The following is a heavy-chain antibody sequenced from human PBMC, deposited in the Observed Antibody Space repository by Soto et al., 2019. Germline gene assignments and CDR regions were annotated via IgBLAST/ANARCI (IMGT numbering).Heavy chain of an antibody. D-gene: IGHD2-15*01. V-gene: IGHV1-69*06. CDR1: GDTFSSYA. CDR3: ARDGQDPPYYYGMDV. Sequence: SVKVSCKASGDTFSSYAISWVRQAPGQGLEWMGGIIPIFGTANYAQKFQGRVTINADKSTSTAYMELSSLRSEDTAVYYCARDGQDPPYYYGMDVWGQGTTVTVSS. CDR2: IIPIFGTA. J-gene: IGHJ6*02.